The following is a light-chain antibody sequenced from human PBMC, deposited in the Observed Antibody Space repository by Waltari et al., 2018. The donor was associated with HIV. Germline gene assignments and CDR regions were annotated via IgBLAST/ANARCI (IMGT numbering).Light chain of an antibody. CDR1: VRDSGPETL. Sequence: QSALSQPASVSGSPGQSITISCAGAVRDSGPETLHPVYPPHPGRVPRLLLYEVSKRPPGVSDRFSGSTFDMSASLTISGLQAEDEADYFCSSYSTTTSSYVFGGGTTVTVL. CDR2: EVS. J-gene: IGLJ1*01. CDR3: SSYSTTTSSYV. V-gene: IGLV2-23*02.